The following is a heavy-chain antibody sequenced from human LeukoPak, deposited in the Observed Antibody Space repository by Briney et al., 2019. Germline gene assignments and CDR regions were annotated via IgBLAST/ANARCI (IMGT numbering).Heavy chain of an antibody. Sequence: GASVTVSCKASGYTFTSYGISWVRQAPGQGLEWMGWISAYNGNTNYAQKLQGRVTMTTDTSTSTAYMELRSLRSDDTAVYYCARVVVVPAAIYDFDYWGQGTLVTVSS. J-gene: IGHJ4*02. V-gene: IGHV1-18*01. CDR2: ISAYNGNT. CDR1: GYTFTSYG. CDR3: ARVVVVPAAIYDFDY. D-gene: IGHD2-2*01.